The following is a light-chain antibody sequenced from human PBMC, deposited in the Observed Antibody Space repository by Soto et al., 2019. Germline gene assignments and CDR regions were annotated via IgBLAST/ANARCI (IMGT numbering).Light chain of an antibody. CDR1: NSNVGVYKN. V-gene: IGLV2-11*01. J-gene: IGLJ3*02. Sequence: QSALIQPRSVSGSPGQSVTISCSGTNSNVGVYKNVSWYQQQPGKAPRLMIYGVTKRQSGVPDRFTGSKSGNTASLTISGLQAEDEADYYCCSYVGSYSWAFGGGTKLTV. CDR2: GVT. CDR3: CSYVGSYSWA.